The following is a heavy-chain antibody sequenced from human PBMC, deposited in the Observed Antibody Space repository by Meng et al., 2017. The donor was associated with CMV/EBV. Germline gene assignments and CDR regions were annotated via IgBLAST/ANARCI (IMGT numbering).Heavy chain of an antibody. CDR2: INPNSGGT. CDR1: GYTFTGYY. J-gene: IGHJ6*02. Sequence: ASVKVSCKASGYTFTGYYMHWVRQAPGQGLEWMGWINPNSGGTNYAQKFQGRVTMTRDTSISTAYMELSRLRSDDTAMYYCARPIAAAGNDYYGMDVWGQGTTVTVSS. D-gene: IGHD6-13*01. V-gene: IGHV1-2*02. CDR3: ARPIAAAGNDYYGMDV.